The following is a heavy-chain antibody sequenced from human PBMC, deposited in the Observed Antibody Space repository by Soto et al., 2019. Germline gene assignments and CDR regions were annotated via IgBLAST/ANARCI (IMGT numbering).Heavy chain of an antibody. CDR3: ARGLATLPVFAFDI. D-gene: IGHD6-6*01. J-gene: IGHJ3*02. V-gene: IGHV2-5*01. CDR1: GFSLSTSGVG. CDR2: IYWSGDE. Sequence: ESGPTLVNPTQTLTLTCSFSGFSLSTSGVGVGWIRQSPGEALEWLALIYWSGDEHYRPSLKSRLSIIKDTSKNHVVLIMTDMDPVDTATYYCARGLATLPVFAFDIWGQGTMVTVSS.